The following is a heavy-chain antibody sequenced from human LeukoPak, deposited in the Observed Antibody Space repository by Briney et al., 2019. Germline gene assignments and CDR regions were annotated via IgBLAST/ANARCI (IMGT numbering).Heavy chain of an antibody. CDR1: GYTFTGYY. Sequence: GASVKVSCKASGYTFTGYYMHWVRQAPGQGLEWMGWINPNSGGTNYAQKFQGRVTMTRDTSISTAYMELSRLRSDDTAVYYCAQDYYGSGSYYSGDYWGQGTLVTVSS. V-gene: IGHV1-2*02. J-gene: IGHJ4*02. CDR2: INPNSGGT. CDR3: AQDYYGSGSYYSGDY. D-gene: IGHD3-10*01.